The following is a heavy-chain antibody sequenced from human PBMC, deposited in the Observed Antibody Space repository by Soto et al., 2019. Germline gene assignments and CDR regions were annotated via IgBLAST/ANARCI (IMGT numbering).Heavy chain of an antibody. CDR1: GGTFSSYT. Sequence: VQLVQSGAEVKKPGSSVQVSCKASGGTFSSYTISWVRQAPGQGLEWMGRIIPILGIANYAQKFHGRVTITADKSTSTAYIELSSLRSEDTAVYYWASAGRRGTLTTINLDNGGQGTLVTVSS. CDR2: IIPILGIA. J-gene: IGHJ4*02. V-gene: IGHV1-69*02. D-gene: IGHD4-17*01. CDR3: ASAGRRGTLTTINLDN.